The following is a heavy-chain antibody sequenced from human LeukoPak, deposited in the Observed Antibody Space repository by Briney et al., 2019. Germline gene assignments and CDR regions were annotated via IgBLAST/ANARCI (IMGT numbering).Heavy chain of an antibody. D-gene: IGHD3-10*01. CDR1: GFSFSIYG. J-gene: IGHJ4*02. CDR3: AKVMVLWFGELFGQFDY. Sequence: PGGTLRLSCAASGFSFSIYGMSWVRQAPGKGLEWVSAISGSGGSTYYADSVKGRFTISRDNSKNTLYLQMNSLRAEDTVVYYCAKVMVLWFGELFGQFDYWGQGTLVTVSS. CDR2: ISGSGGST. V-gene: IGHV3-23*01.